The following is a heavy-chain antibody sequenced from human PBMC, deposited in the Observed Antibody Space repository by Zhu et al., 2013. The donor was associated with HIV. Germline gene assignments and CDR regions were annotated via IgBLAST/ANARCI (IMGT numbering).Heavy chain of an antibody. D-gene: IGHD2-2*01. J-gene: IGHJ4*02. CDR3: ARLWTSCRGRLYS. CDR2: MNPNSGYT. Sequence: QVQLVQSGAEVKKPGASVKVSCKASGFTFTSNDINWVRQATGQGLEWMGWMNPNSGYTGYAQKFQGRVTMTRNTSINTAYMELSSLRSEDTAVYFCARLWTSCRGRLYSWGRGNPWSPSSS. V-gene: IGHV1-8*01. CDR1: GFTFTSND.